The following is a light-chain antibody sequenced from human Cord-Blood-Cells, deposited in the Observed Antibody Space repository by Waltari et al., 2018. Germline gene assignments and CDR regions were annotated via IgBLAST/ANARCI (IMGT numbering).Light chain of an antibody. CDR2: EVS. CDR3: SSYAGSNYYV. Sequence: QSALTQPPSASGSPGQSVTISCTGTSSDVGCYNYVSWYQQHPGKAPNLMIYEVSKRPSGVPDRFSGSKSGNTASLTVSGLQAEDEADYYCSSYAGSNYYVFGTGTKVTVL. V-gene: IGLV2-8*01. J-gene: IGLJ1*01. CDR1: SSDVGCYNY.